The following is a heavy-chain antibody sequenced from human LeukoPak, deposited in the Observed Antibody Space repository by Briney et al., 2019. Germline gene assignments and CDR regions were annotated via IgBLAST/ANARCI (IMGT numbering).Heavy chain of an antibody. V-gene: IGHV3-23*01. CDR2: ISDTKT. D-gene: IGHD5-12*01. J-gene: IGHJ3*02. CDR3: VKEHVDRGFTRSFEI. CDR1: GFTSSTNA. Sequence: PGGTLRLSSAASGFTSSTNAMSWVRHATGKELQWGSAISDTKTCYADAVKGRFTISRDNSKNTVYLQMNSLRAEDTAVYYCVKEHVDRGFTRSFEIWGQGTVVTVSS.